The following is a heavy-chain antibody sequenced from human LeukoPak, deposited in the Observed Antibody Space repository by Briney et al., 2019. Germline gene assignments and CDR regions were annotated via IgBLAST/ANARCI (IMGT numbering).Heavy chain of an antibody. J-gene: IGHJ4*02. V-gene: IGHV3-48*03. CDR1: GFTFSSYE. CDR2: IGASGSI. Sequence: GGSLRLSCAASGFTFSSYEMNWVRQAPGKGLEWVSYIGASGSIYYTDSVKGRFTISRDNAKNSLYLQMNSLRAEDTAVYYCARDRGLNSYGLDYWGQETLVTVSS. CDR3: ARDRGLNSYGLDY. D-gene: IGHD5-18*01.